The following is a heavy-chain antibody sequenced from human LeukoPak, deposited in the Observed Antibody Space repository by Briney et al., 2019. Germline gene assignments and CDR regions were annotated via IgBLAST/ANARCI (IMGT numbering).Heavy chain of an antibody. CDR2: IYHSGST. D-gene: IGHD3-22*01. V-gene: IGHV4-38-2*01. CDR1: GYSISSGYY. CDR3: ARLGWYYDSSGPYDY. Sequence: SETLSLTCAVSGYSISSGYYWGWIRQPPGKGLEWIGSIYHSGSTYYNPSLKSRVTISVDTSKNQFSLKLSSVTAADTAVYYCARLGWYYDSSGPYDYWGQGTLVTASS. J-gene: IGHJ4*02.